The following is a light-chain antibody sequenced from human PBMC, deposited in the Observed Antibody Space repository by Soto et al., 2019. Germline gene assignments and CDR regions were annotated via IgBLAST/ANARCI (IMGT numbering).Light chain of an antibody. CDR1: SSDVGGYNY. CDR2: EVS. CDR3: SSYTSSSTYV. V-gene: IGLV2-14*01. Sequence: QSVLTQLASVSGSPGQSITISCTGASSDVGGYNYVSWYQQHPGKAPKLTIYEVSNRPSGVSNRFSGSKPGNTASLTISGLQAEDEADYYCSSYTSSSTYVFGTGTKVTVL. J-gene: IGLJ1*01.